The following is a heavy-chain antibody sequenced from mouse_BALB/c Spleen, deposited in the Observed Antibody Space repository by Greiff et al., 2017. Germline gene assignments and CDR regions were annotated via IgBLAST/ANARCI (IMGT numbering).Heavy chain of an antibody. CDR1: GYSITSDYA. Sequence: DVKLVESGPGLVKPSQSLSLTCTVTGYSITSDYAWNWIRQFPGNKLEWMGYISYSGSTSYNPSLKSRISITRDTSKNQFFLQLNSVTTEDTATYYCASSLYSPFAYWGQGTLVTVSA. D-gene: IGHD2-1*01. J-gene: IGHJ3*01. CDR2: ISYSGST. V-gene: IGHV3-2*02. CDR3: ASSLYSPFAY.